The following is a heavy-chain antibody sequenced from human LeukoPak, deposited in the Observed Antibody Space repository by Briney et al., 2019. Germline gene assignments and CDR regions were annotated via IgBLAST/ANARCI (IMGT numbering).Heavy chain of an antibody. D-gene: IGHD3-3*02. Sequence: GGSLLLSCAASGFTFSSYGMHWVRQAPGKGLEWVAFIRYDGSNKYYADSVKGRFTISRDNSKNTLYLQMNSLRAEDTAVYYCAKGQYLPAFLEWLLSFDYWGQRTLVTVSS. CDR1: GFTFSSYG. CDR2: IRYDGSNK. CDR3: AKGQYLPAFLEWLLSFDY. V-gene: IGHV3-30*02. J-gene: IGHJ4*02.